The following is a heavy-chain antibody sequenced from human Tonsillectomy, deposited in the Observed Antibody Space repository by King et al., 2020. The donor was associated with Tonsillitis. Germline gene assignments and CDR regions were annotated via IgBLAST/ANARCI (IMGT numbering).Heavy chain of an antibody. J-gene: IGHJ4*02. CDR3: ASLVVGMAAAGQETLDY. V-gene: IGHV3-74*01. D-gene: IGHD6-13*01. CDR2: INSDGSST. CDR1: GFTFSSYW. Sequence: VQLVESGGGLVQPGGSLRLSCAASGFTFSSYWMHWVRQAPGKGLVWVSRINSDGSSTSYADSVKGRFTISRDNAKNTLYLQMNSLRAEDTAVYYCASLVVGMAAAGQETLDYWGQGTLVTVSS.